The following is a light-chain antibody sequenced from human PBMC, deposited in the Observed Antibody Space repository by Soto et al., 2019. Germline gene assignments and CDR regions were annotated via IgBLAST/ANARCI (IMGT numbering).Light chain of an antibody. CDR3: CSYAGTYTYV. V-gene: IGLV2-11*01. CDR1: SSDVGAYHY. CDR2: DVS. J-gene: IGLJ1*01. Sequence: QSALTQPRSVSGSPGQSVTISCTGTSSDVGAYHYVSWYQQHPGKAPKVMIYDVSKRPSGVPDRFSGSKSGNTASLTISGLQAEDEADYYCCSYAGTYTYVFGTGTKLTVL.